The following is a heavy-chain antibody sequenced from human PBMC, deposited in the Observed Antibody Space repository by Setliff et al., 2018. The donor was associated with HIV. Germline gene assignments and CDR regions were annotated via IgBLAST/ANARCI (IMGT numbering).Heavy chain of an antibody. J-gene: IGHJ6*03. CDR2: IYYSGST. CDR1: GGSISNYY. Sequence: PSETLSLTCTVSGGSISNYYWSWIRQPPGKGLEWIGYIYYSGSTNYNPSLKSRVTISVDTSKNQFSLKLSSVTAADTAVYYCARGGMGSSTDYYYYMDVWGKGTTVTVSS. V-gene: IGHV4-59*08. D-gene: IGHD6-13*01. CDR3: ARGGMGSSTDYYYYMDV.